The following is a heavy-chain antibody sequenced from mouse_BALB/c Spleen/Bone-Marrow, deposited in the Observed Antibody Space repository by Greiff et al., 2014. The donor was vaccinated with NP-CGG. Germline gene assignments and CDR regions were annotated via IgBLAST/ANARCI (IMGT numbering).Heavy chain of an antibody. CDR2: IFPYNGGA. V-gene: IGHV1S29*02. CDR3: SRAANCDPHFDY. J-gene: IGHJ2*01. Sequence: VQLQQSGPELVKPGASVKISCKASGYTFTDYNMHWVKLSHGKSLEWIGYIFPYNGGADYDQKFRSRATLTVDTSSTTAYMELRSLTSEDSAVYYCSRAANCDPHFDYWGQGTTLTVSS. CDR1: GYTFTDYN.